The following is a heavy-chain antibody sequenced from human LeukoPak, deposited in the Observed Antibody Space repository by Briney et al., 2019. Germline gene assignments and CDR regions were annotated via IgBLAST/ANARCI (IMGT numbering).Heavy chain of an antibody. CDR3: ARDVRSMRGVIFY. Sequence: ASVKVSCKASGGTFSSYAISWVRQAPGQGLEWMGIINPSGGSTSYAQKYQGRVTMTRDTSTSTVYMELSSLRSEDTAVYYCARDVRSMRGVIFYWGQGTLVTVSS. CDR1: GGTFSSYA. J-gene: IGHJ4*02. D-gene: IGHD3-10*01. V-gene: IGHV1-46*01. CDR2: INPSGGST.